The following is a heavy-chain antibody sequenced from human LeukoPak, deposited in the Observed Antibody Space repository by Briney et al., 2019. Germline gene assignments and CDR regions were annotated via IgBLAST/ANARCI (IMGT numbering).Heavy chain of an antibody. CDR1: GGTFSSHA. V-gene: IGHV1-69*13. CDR2: IISIFGTA. CDR3: ATEWADAFDI. Sequence: RASVKVSCKASGGTFSSHAISWVRQAPGQGLQWMGGIISIFGTANYAQDFLGRVTITADESTSTAYMELSSLRSEDTAVYYCATEWADAFDIWGQGTMVTVSS. D-gene: IGHD1-26*01. J-gene: IGHJ3*02.